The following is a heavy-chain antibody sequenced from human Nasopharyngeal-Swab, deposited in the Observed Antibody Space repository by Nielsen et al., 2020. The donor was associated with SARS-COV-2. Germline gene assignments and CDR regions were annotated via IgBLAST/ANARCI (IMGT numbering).Heavy chain of an antibody. D-gene: IGHD4-17*01. V-gene: IGHV4-38-2*01. Sequence: SETLFLTCAVSGYSISSGYYWGWIRQPPGKGLEWIGSIYHSGSTYYNPSLKSRDTISVDTSKNQFSLKLSSVTAADTAVYYCARHCGDYGDYARFDPWGQGTLVTVSS. CDR1: GYSISSGYY. J-gene: IGHJ5*02. CDR2: IYHSGST. CDR3: ARHCGDYGDYARFDP.